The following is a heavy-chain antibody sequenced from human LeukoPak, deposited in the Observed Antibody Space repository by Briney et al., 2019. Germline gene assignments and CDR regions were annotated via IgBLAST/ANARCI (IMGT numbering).Heavy chain of an antibody. D-gene: IGHD2-15*01. CDR1: GFTFSSYW. V-gene: IGHV3-7*01. CDR3: AFRYYGDIVVVVAAFDV. J-gene: IGHJ3*01. CDR2: IKQDGSEK. Sequence: GGSLRLSCAASGFTFSSYWMSWVRQAPGKGLEWVANIKQDGSEKYYVDSVKGRFTISRDNAKNSLYLQMDSLRAEDTAVYYCAFRYYGDIVVVVAAFDVWGQGTMVTVSS.